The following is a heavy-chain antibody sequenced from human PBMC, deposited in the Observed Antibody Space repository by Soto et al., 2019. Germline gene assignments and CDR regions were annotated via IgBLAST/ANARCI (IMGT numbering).Heavy chain of an antibody. CDR1: GGSISSTIHY. CDR2: IFYSGST. J-gene: IGHJ3*02. V-gene: IGHV4-39*01. D-gene: IGHD2-15*01. CDR3: VRRAKVADAGRAFDI. Sequence: QLQLQESGPGLVKPSETLSLTCTVSGGSISSTIHYWGWIRQPPGKGLEWIGHIFYSGSTYYNPALKSRVTISVDTSKNRFSLKLGFVTAADTSVYYCVRRAKVADAGRAFDIWVQGTMVTVSS.